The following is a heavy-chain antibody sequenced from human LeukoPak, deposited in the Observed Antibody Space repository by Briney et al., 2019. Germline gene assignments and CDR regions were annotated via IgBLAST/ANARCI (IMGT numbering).Heavy chain of an antibody. J-gene: IGHJ4*02. CDR3: ARGSGGSCYNILDY. CDR1: GYSFTSNG. V-gene: IGHV1-18*04. D-gene: IGHD2-15*01. CDR2: ISTNNDDT. Sequence: ASVKVSCKASGYSFTSNGISWVRQAPGQGLEWMGWISTNNDDTNYPQKLQDRVTMTTDTFTSTAYMELRNLSSDDTAVYYCARGSGGSCYNILDYWGQGTLGTVSS.